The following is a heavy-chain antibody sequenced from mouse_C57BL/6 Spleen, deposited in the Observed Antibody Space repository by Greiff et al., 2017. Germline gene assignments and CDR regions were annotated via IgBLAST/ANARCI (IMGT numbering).Heavy chain of an antibody. V-gene: IGHV1-18*01. CDR3: ARQGGNYPPNAMDY. CDR1: GYTFTDYN. CDR2: INPNNGGT. D-gene: IGHD2-1*01. J-gene: IGHJ4*01. Sequence: EVQLQESGPELVKPGASVKIPCKASGYTFTDYNMDWVKQSHGKSLEWIGDINPNNGGTIYNQKFKGKATLTVDKSSSTAYMELRSLTSEDTAVYYSARQGGNYPPNAMDYWGQGTSVTVSS.